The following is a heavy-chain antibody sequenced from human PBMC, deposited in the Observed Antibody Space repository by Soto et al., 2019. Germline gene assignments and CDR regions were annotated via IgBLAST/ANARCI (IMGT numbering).Heavy chain of an antibody. CDR3: ARDSHNWNFFDY. CDR2: ISSSSSYI. J-gene: IGHJ4*02. Sequence: VGSLRLSYAASGCTFSGYSMSWVRKAPGKGLEWVSSISSSSSYIYYADSVKGRFTISRDNAKNSLYLQMNSLRAEDTAVYYCARDSHNWNFFDYWGQGTLVTVSS. D-gene: IGHD1-7*01. V-gene: IGHV3-21*01. CDR1: GCTFSGYS.